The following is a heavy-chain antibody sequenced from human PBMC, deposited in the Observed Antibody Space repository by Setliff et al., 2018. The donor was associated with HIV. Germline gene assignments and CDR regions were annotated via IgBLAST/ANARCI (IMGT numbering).Heavy chain of an antibody. CDR3: ASVTTGYYFDY. J-gene: IGHJ4*02. Sequence: SETLSLTCTVSGGSISSGDYYWSWIRQPPGKGLEWIGYIYYSGSTYYNPSLKSRVTISVDTSKNQFSLKLSSVTAADTAVYYCASVTTGYYFDYWGQGTLVTGS. CDR1: GGSISSGDYY. CDR2: IYYSGST. D-gene: IGHD4-17*01. V-gene: IGHV4-30-4*08.